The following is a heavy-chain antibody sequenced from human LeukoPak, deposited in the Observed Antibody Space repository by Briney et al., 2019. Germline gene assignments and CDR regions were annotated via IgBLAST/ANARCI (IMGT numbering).Heavy chain of an antibody. J-gene: IGHJ6*02. V-gene: IGHV3-13*01. D-gene: IGHD1-7*01. CDR1: GFSFDNYD. CDR3: ARDLDNWNYVFYYYYYGMDV. Sequence: PGGSLRLSCAVSGFSFDNYDMHWVRQISGEGLEWVAAIGTGGDTYYRDSVKGRFTISRGNAKNSLYLQMNSLRVGDTAVYYCARDLDNWNYVFYYYYYGMDVWGQGTTVTVSS. CDR2: IGTGGDT.